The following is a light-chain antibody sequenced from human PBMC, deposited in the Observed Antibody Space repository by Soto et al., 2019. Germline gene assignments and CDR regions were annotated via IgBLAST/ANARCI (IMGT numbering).Light chain of an antibody. CDR3: QQYNNWPWT. Sequence: EIVLTQSPGTLSLSPGERATLSCRASQSIITEYLGWYQQKPGRAPRLLIYGASTRATGIPDRFSGSGSGTDFTLTISSLQSEDFAVYYCQQYNNWPWTFGQGTKVDIK. V-gene: IGKV3D-15*01. CDR2: GAS. J-gene: IGKJ1*01. CDR1: QSIITEY.